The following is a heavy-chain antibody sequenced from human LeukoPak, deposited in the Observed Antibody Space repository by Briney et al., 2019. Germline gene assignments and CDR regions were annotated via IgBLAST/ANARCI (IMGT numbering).Heavy chain of an antibody. D-gene: IGHD3-10*01. J-gene: IGHJ4*02. CDR2: IYYSGST. CDR1: GGSISSGGYY. V-gene: IGHV4-30-4*01. CDR3: ARDRDGSGSYLSY. Sequence: PSQTLSLTCTVSGGSISSGGYYWSWIRQPPGEGLEWIGYIYYSGSTYYHPSLKSRVTMSVDTSKNQFSLKLSSVTAADTAVYYCARDRDGSGSYLSYWGQGTLVTVSS.